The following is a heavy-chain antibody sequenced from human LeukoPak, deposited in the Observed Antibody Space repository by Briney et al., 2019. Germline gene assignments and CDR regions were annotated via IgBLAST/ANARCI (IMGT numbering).Heavy chain of an antibody. V-gene: IGHV4-61*02. CDR1: GGSISSSSYY. CDR2: IYTSGST. Sequence: ASETLSLTCTVSGGSISSSSYYWSWIRQPAGKGLEWIGRIYTSGSTNYNPSLKSRVTMSVDTSKNQFSLKLSSVTAADTAVYYCARVAEPNYYDSSGYPNYFDYWGQGTLVTVSS. D-gene: IGHD3-22*01. CDR3: ARVAEPNYYDSSGYPNYFDY. J-gene: IGHJ4*02.